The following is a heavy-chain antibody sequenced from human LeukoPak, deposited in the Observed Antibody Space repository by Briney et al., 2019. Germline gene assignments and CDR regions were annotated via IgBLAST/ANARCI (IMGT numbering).Heavy chain of an antibody. V-gene: IGHV3-21*01. CDR1: GFTFSSYS. J-gene: IGHJ4*02. Sequence: PGGSLRLSCAASGFTFSSYSMNWVRQAPGKGLEWVSSISSSSSYIYYADSVTGRFTISRDNVKNSLYLQKNSLRAEDTAVYYCARELGMPSSIDYWGQGTLVTVSS. CDR2: ISSSSSYI. CDR3: ARELGMPSSIDY. D-gene: IGHD2-2*01.